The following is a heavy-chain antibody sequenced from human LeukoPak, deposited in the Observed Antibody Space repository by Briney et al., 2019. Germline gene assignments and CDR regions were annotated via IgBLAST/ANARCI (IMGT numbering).Heavy chain of an antibody. CDR2: ISYDGSNK. Sequence: GGSLRLSCAASGFTVSRNYMSWVRQAPGKGLEWVAVISYDGSNKYYADSVKGRFTISRDNSKNTLYLQMNSLRAEDTAVYYCARDYKAVALKYYFDYWGQGTLVTVSS. CDR3: ARDYKAVALKYYFDY. CDR1: GFTVSRNY. J-gene: IGHJ4*02. V-gene: IGHV3-30*03. D-gene: IGHD6-19*01.